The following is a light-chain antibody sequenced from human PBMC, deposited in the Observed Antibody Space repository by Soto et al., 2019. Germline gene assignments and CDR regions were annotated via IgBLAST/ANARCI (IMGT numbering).Light chain of an antibody. CDR3: QHYGSSPPFT. V-gene: IGKV3-20*01. CDR1: QSVGDNY. CDR2: GAS. Sequence: EIVLTQSPGTLSLSPGERVTLSCRASQSVGDNYLAWYRQKPGQAPRILIYGASHRATGIPDRFSGSGSGTDFTLTISRREPEDFAVYYCQHYGSSPPFTFGPGTKVEIK. J-gene: IGKJ3*01.